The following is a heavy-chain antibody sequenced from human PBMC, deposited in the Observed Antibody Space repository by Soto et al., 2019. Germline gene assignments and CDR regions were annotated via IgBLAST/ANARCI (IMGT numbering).Heavy chain of an antibody. CDR3: ARDTSGSFGESDY. Sequence: RLGGSLRLSCAASGFTVSSNYMSWVRQAPGKGLEWVSVIYSGGSTYYADSVKGRFTISRDNSKNTLYLQMNSLRAEDTAVYYCARDTSGSFGESDYWGQGTLVTVSS. CDR1: GFTVSSNY. D-gene: IGHD3-10*01. J-gene: IGHJ4*02. CDR2: IYSGGST. V-gene: IGHV3-53*01.